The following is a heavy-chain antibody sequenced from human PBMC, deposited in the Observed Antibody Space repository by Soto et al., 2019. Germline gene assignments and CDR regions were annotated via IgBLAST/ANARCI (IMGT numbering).Heavy chain of an antibody. D-gene: IGHD6-13*01. CDR1: GFTFSSYG. Sequence: LRLSCAASGFTFSSYGMHWVRQAPGKGLEWVAVISYDGSNKYYADSVKGRFTISRDNSKNTLYLQMNSLRAEDTAVYYCAKGGAAEDAFDIWGQGTMVTVSS. J-gene: IGHJ3*02. V-gene: IGHV3-30*18. CDR2: ISYDGSNK. CDR3: AKGGAAEDAFDI.